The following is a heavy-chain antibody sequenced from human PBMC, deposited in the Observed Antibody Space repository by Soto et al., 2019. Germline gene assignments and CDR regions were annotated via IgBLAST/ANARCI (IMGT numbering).Heavy chain of an antibody. CDR1: GGTFSSYT. Sequence: QVQLVQSGAEVKKPGSSVKVSCKASGGTFSSYTISWVRQALGQGLEWMGRIIPILGIANYAQKFQGRVTITADKSTSTAYKELSSLRSEDTAVYYCARASSSGSYYYYGMDVWGQGTTVTVSS. V-gene: IGHV1-69*02. CDR2: IIPILGIA. D-gene: IGHD3-22*01. J-gene: IGHJ6*02. CDR3: ARASSSGSYYYYGMDV.